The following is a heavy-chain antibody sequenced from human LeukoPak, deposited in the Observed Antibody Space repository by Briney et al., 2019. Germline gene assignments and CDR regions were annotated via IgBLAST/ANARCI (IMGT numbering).Heavy chain of an antibody. Sequence: SETLSLTCTVSGGSISSYYWSWIRQPPGKGLEWIGYIYYSGSTNYNPSLKGRVTISVDTSKNQFSLKLSSVTAADTAVYYCARGGVYDAFDIWGQGTMVTVSS. CDR1: GGSISSYY. CDR2: IYYSGST. D-gene: IGHD3-16*01. V-gene: IGHV4-59*01. J-gene: IGHJ3*02. CDR3: ARGGVYDAFDI.